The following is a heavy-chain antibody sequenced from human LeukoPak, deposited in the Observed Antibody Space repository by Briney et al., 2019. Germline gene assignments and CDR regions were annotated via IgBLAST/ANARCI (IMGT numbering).Heavy chain of an antibody. CDR3: ARGLSAIVY. V-gene: IGHV4-39*07. D-gene: IGHD2-15*01. J-gene: IGHJ4*02. CDR1: GGSISSSSYY. Sequence: SETLSLTCTVSGGSISSSSYYWGWIRQPPGTGLEWIGEINHSGSTNYNPSLKSRVTISVDTSKNQFSLKLSSVTAADTAVYYCARGLSAIVYWGQGTLVTVSS. CDR2: INHSGST.